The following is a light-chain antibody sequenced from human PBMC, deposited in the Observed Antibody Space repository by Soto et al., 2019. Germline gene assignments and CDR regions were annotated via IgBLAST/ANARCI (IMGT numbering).Light chain of an antibody. V-gene: IGKV1-5*01. CDR3: QQFDTYRT. Sequence: DIQMTQSPSTLSASVGDRVTITCRASQNIRNYVAWYLHHPGKVPRLLIYDASTLESGVSSRFRGSGSGTDFTLTITSLQPDDFGTYYCQQFDTYRTFGQGTIVDVK. CDR1: QNIRNY. CDR2: DAS. J-gene: IGKJ1*01.